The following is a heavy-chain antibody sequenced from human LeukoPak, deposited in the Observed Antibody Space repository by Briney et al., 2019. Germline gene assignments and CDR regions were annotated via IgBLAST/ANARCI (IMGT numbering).Heavy chain of an antibody. V-gene: IGHV1-3*01. D-gene: IGHD4-17*01. CDR2: INAGNGNT. J-gene: IGHJ5*02. Sequence: VASVKVSCKASGYTFSSYVISWVRQAPGQGLEWMGWINAGNGNTKYSQKFQGRVTTTRDTSASTAYMELSSLRSEDTAVYYCARATVTTLNPWGQGTLVTVSS. CDR1: GYTFSSYV. CDR3: ARATVTTLNP.